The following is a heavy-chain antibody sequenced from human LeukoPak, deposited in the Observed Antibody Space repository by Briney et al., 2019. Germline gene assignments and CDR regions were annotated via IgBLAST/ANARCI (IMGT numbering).Heavy chain of an antibody. V-gene: IGHV3-21*01. D-gene: IGHD6-13*01. J-gene: IGHJ4*02. Sequence: AGGSLRLSCAASGFTFSSYSMNWVRQAPGKGLEWVSSISSSSSYIYYADSVKGRFTISRDNAKNSLYLQMNSLRAEDTAVYYCASRSSSWHDVDYWGQGTLVTVSS. CDR1: GFTFSSYS. CDR2: ISSSSSYI. CDR3: ASRSSSWHDVDY.